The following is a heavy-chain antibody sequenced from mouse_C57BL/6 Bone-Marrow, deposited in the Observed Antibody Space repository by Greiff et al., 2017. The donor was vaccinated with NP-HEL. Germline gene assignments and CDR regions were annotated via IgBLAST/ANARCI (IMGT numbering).Heavy chain of an antibody. CDR1: GYTFTSYW. CDR2: IYPGSGST. V-gene: IGHV1-55*01. D-gene: IGHD1-1*01. Sequence: QVQLQQPGAELVKPGASVKMSCKASGYTFTSYWITWVKQRPGQGLEWIGDIYPGSGSTNYNEKFKSKATLTVDTATSTAYMQLSSLTSEYSAVYYCARYYYGYFDVWGTGTTVTVSS. J-gene: IGHJ1*03. CDR3: ARYYYGYFDV.